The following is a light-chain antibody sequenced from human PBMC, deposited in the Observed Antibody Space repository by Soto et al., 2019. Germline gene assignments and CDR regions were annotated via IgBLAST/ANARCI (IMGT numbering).Light chain of an antibody. CDR3: CSYAGTYSYV. J-gene: IGLJ1*01. CDR1: SSDVGAYNY. V-gene: IGLV2-11*01. Sequence: QCALTQPRSVSGSPGQSVTISCTGTSSDVGAYNYVSWYQQHPGKAPKFMIYDVSKRPSGVPDRFSGSKSGNTASLTISGLQAEDEADYYCCSYAGTYSYVFGTGTKVTVL. CDR2: DVS.